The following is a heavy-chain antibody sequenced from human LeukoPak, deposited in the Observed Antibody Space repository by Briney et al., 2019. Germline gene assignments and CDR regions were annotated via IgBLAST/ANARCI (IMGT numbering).Heavy chain of an antibody. CDR1: GGSISSSSYY. D-gene: IGHD2-21*02. CDR2: IYYSGST. Sequence: SETLSLTCTVSGGSISSSSYYWGWIRQPPGKGLEWIGSIYYSGSTYYNPSLKSRVTISVDTSKNQFSLKLSSVTAADTAVYYCARLPCGSNCYSDYWGQGTLVTVS. J-gene: IGHJ4*02. V-gene: IGHV4-39*01. CDR3: ARLPCGSNCYSDY.